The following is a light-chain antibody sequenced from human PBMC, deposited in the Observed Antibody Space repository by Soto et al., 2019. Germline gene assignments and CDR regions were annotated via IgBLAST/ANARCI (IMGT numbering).Light chain of an antibody. J-gene: IGLJ2*01. Sequence: QSALTQPASVSGSPGQSITISCTGTSSDVGSYNLVSWYQQHPGKAPKLMIYEGSKRPSGVSNRFSGSKSGNTASLTISGLQAEDEADYYCCSYAGSLVFGGETKPTVL. V-gene: IGLV2-23*01. CDR1: SSDVGSYNL. CDR2: EGS. CDR3: CSYAGSLV.